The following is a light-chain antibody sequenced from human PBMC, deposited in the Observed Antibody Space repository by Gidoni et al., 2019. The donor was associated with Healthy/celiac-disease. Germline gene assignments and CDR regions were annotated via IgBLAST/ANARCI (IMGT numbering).Light chain of an antibody. V-gene: IGKV3-20*01. J-gene: IGKJ1*01. CDR3: QQYSSLTWT. CDR2: RPS. CDR1: HNLNSNY. Sequence: EIVLTQSPGTLSMSPGERSTLSFRAMHNLNSNYLAWYQQKPGQAPRLLIYRPSSRAPGISDRFSGSGSGTDFTLTISRLEPGDSAVYYCQQYSSLTWTFXQXTKVXVK.